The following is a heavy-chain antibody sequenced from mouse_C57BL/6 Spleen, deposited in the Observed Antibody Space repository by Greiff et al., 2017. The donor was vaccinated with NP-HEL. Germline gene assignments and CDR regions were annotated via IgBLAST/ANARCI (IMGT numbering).Heavy chain of an antibody. CDR1: GYTFTSYW. Sequence: VQLQQPGAELVKPGASVKLSCKASGYTFTSYWMHWVKQRPGRGLEWIGRIDPNSGGTKYNEKFKSKATLTVDKPSSTAYMQLSSLTSEDSAVYYCAREGPYGSSSYWYFDVWGTGTTVTVSS. V-gene: IGHV1-72*01. CDR2: IDPNSGGT. D-gene: IGHD1-1*01. J-gene: IGHJ1*03. CDR3: AREGPYGSSSYWYFDV.